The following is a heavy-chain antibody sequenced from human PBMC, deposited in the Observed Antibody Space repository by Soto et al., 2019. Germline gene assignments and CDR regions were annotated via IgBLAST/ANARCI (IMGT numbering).Heavy chain of an antibody. CDR1: GYTFTSYY. CDR3: AREGGLVGYTSSFDY. Sequence: ASVKVYCKASGYTFTSYYMHWVRQAPGQGLEWMGIINPSGGSTSYAQKFQGRVTMTRDTSTSTVYMELSSLRAEDTAVYYCAREGGLVGYTSSFDYWGRGTLVTVSS. CDR2: INPSGGST. D-gene: IGHD1-26*01. J-gene: IGHJ4*02. V-gene: IGHV1-46*01.